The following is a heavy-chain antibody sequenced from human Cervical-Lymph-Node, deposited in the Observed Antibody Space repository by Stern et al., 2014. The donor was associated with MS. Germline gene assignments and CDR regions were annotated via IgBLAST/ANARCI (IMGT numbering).Heavy chain of an antibody. J-gene: IGHJ3*02. CDR2: ISLSGSTI. Sequence: QVQLVESGGGLVKPGGSLRLPCTASGFTFSDYYMHWIRQAPGKGLECLSYISLSGSTIDYADSVKGRFTISRDNAKNSLYLQMNSLRAEDTAVYFCARGFNWGSAFDIWGQGTMVTVSS. CDR3: ARGFNWGSAFDI. CDR1: GFTFSDYY. V-gene: IGHV3-11*01. D-gene: IGHD7-27*01.